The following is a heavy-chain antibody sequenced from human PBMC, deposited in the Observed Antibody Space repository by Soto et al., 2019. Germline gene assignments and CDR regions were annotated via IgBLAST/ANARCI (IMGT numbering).Heavy chain of an antibody. CDR2: ISGSGGST. V-gene: IGHV3-23*01. CDR3: AKRPPLGVRPLNY. D-gene: IGHD3-16*01. J-gene: IGHJ4*02. CDR1: GFTFSSYE. Sequence: PGGSLRLSCAASGFTFSSYEMNWVRQAPGKGLEWVSAISGSGGSTYYADSVKGRFTVSRDNSKNTLYLQMNSLRAEDTAVYYCAKRPPLGVRPLNYWGQGTLVTVSS.